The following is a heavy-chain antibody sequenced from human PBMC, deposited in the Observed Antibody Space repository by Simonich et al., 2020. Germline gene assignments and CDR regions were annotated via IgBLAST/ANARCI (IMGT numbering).Heavy chain of an antibody. CDR1: GYTFTGYY. J-gene: IGHJ3*02. CDR2: TNPTSGGT. CDR3: ARVSGGTAMVTSTFDI. Sequence: QVQLVQSGAEVKKPGASVKVSCKASGYTFTGYYMHWVRQAPEQGLKGMVWTNPTSGGTNYAQKCQGRVTMTRDTSISTAYMELSRLRSDDTAVYYCARVSGGTAMVTSTFDIWGQGTMVTVSS. D-gene: IGHD5-18*01. V-gene: IGHV1-2*02.